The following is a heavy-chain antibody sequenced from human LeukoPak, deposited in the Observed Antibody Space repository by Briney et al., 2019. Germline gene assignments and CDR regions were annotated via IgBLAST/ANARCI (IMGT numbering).Heavy chain of an antibody. D-gene: IGHD6-13*01. CDR2: INPNSGGT. Sequence: ASVQVSCKASGYTFTGYYMHWVRQAPGQGLEWMGWINPNSGGTNYAQKFQGRVTMTRDTSISTAYMELSRLRSDDTAVYYCARARIAAAGRLSGLHYWGQGTLVTVSS. J-gene: IGHJ4*02. V-gene: IGHV1-2*02. CDR1: GYTFTGYY. CDR3: ARARIAAAGRLSGLHY.